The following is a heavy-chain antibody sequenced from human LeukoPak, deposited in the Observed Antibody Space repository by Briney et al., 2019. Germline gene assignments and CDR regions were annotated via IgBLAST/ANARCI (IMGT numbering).Heavy chain of an antibody. Sequence: SVKVSCKASGGTFSSYTIIWVRQAPGQGLEWMGRIIPILGIANYAQKFQGRVTITADKSTSTAYVELSSLRSEDTAVYYCALLPYNWFDPWGQGTLVTVSS. CDR1: GGTFSSYT. V-gene: IGHV1-69*02. CDR3: ALLPYNWFDP. CDR2: IIPILGIA. D-gene: IGHD1-26*01. J-gene: IGHJ5*02.